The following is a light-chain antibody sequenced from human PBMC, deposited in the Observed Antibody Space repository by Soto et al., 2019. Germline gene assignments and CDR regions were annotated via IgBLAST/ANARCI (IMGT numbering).Light chain of an antibody. V-gene: IGLV2-8*01. CDR2: EVN. CDR3: TSYAGGNNV. J-gene: IGLJ1*01. Sequence: QSALTQPPSASGSPGQSVTISCTGTSSEVGGYNYVSWYQQHPGKVPKLMVYEVNKRPSGVPDRFSGSKSGNTASLTVAGLKAEDEADYYCTSYAGGNNVFGTGTKLTVL. CDR1: SSEVGGYNY.